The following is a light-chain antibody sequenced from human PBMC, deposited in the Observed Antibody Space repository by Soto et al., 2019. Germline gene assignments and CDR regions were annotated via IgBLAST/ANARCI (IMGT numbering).Light chain of an antibody. CDR2: EVS. V-gene: IGLV2-14*01. CDR3: SSYTATSTLV. J-gene: IGLJ1*01. CDR1: SSDVGAYNY. Sequence: QSALTQPASVSGSPGQSITISCTGTSSDVGAYNYVSWYQQHPGKAPKLMIYEVSDRPSGLSNRFSGSKSGNTASLTISGLQAEDEADYYCSSYTATSTLVFGTGTKVTVL.